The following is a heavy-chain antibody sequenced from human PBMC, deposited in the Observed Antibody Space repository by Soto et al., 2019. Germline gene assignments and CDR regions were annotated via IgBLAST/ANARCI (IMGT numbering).Heavy chain of an antibody. CDR3: ANGGAVVVVAATLDAFDI. CDR2: ISYDGSNK. D-gene: IGHD2-15*01. J-gene: IGHJ3*02. Sequence: PGGSLRLSCAASGFTFSSYGMHWVRQAPGKGLEWVAVISYDGSNKYYADSVKGRFTISRDNSKNTLYLQMNSLRAEDTAVYYCANGGAVVVVAATLDAFDIWGQGTMVTVSS. V-gene: IGHV3-30*18. CDR1: GFTFSSYG.